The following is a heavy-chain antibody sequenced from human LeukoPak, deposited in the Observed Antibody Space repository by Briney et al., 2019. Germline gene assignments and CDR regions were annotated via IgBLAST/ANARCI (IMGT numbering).Heavy chain of an antibody. D-gene: IGHD2-2*01. CDR1: GFTVSSNY. V-gene: IGHV3-66*01. CDR2: IYSGGST. Sequence: PGGSLRLSCAASGFTVSSNYMSWVRQAPGKGLEWVSVIYSGGSTYYADSVKGRFTISRDNSKNTLYLQMNSLRAEDTAVYYCARDRRSSYCSSTSCYGAFDYWGQGTLVTVSS. CDR3: ARDRRSSYCSSTSCYGAFDY. J-gene: IGHJ4*02.